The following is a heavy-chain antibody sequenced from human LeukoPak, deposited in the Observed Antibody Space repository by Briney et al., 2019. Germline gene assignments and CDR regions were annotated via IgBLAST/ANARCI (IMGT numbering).Heavy chain of an antibody. J-gene: IGHJ3*02. Sequence: SETLSLTCTVSGGSISSGSYYWSWIRQPAGKGLEWIGRIYTSGSTNYNPSLKSRVTISVDTSKNQFSLKLSSVTAADTAVYYYARISTGYSSGWYQGVAAAFDIWGQGTMVTVSS. D-gene: IGHD6-19*01. CDR3: ARISTGYSSGWYQGVAAAFDI. CDR1: GGSISSGSYY. CDR2: IYTSGST. V-gene: IGHV4-61*02.